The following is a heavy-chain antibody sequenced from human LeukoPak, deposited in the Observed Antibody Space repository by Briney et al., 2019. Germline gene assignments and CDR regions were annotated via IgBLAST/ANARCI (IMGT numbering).Heavy chain of an antibody. CDR3: ARPVVESGEISGWFDP. Sequence: SETLSLTCSVSGGCISRRGSFWGWIRQTPGTGMQRIASISYNGGTYYNPSLKSRVTISADMSANQFSLKVYSVTAADTAVYYCARPVVESGEISGWFDPWGQGTLVIVSS. CDR2: ISYNGGT. D-gene: IGHD2-15*01. V-gene: IGHV4-39*01. CDR1: GGCISRRGSF. J-gene: IGHJ5*02.